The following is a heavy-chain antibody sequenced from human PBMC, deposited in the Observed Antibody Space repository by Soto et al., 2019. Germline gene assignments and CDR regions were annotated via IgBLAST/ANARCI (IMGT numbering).Heavy chain of an antibody. CDR1: GVSLSTRGVG. D-gene: IGHD5-12*01. Sequence: QITLKESGPTLVKPTQTLTLTCTFSGVSLSTRGVGVGWIRQPPGKALEWLALIYWDDDKRYSPSLKSRLTITTDTSQNQVVLTMTYMDTVDTAIYYCAHTHRDGYPKPWGQVCLITVSS. J-gene: IGHJ5*02. CDR2: IYWDDDK. V-gene: IGHV2-5*02. CDR3: AHTHRDGYPKP.